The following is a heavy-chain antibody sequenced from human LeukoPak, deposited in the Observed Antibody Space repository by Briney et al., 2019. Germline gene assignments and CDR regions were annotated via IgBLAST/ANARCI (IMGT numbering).Heavy chain of an antibody. CDR1: GFRFSGHY. D-gene: IGHD1-26*01. CDR2: ITNSGDFV. J-gene: IGHJ4*02. V-gene: IGHV3-11*01. Sequence: GGSLRLSCAASGFRFSGHYRSWIRQAPGKGLEWISYITNSGDFVNYADSVKGRFTISRDNAKNSLYLQMNSLRAEDTAVYYCAREARATPDFWGQGTVVTVS. CDR3: AREARATPDF.